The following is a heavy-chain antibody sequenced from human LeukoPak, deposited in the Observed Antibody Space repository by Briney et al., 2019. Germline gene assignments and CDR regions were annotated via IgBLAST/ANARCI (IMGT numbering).Heavy chain of an antibody. D-gene: IGHD1-1*01. CDR3: ARGQIGTGNFDY. J-gene: IGHJ4*02. CDR1: GGSISSYY. V-gene: IGHV4-4*07. CDR2: IYTSGST. Sequence: PSETLSLTCTVSGGSISSYYRSWGRQPAGKGVEWVGRIYTSGSTNYNPSLKSRGTISVDTCKKQCSRKRRYVTAADTAVYYCARGQIGTGNFDYWGQGTLVTVSS.